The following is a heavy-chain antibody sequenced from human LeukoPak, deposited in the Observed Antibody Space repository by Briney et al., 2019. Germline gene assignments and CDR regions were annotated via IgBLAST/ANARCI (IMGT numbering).Heavy chain of an antibody. CDR3: ARGDDYGDYDAFDI. J-gene: IGHJ3*02. V-gene: IGHV3-30*04. Sequence: GGSLRLSCAASGFTFSSYAMHWVRQAPGKGLEWVAVISYDGSNKYYADSVKGRFTISRDNSKNTLYLQMNSLRAEDTAVYYCARGDDYGDYDAFDIWGQGTMVTVSS. CDR2: ISYDGSNK. CDR1: GFTFSSYA. D-gene: IGHD4-17*01.